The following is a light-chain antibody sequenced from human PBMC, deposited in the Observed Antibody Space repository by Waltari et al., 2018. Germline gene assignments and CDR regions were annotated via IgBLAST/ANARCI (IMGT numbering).Light chain of an antibody. CDR1: QSVSRAS. CDR2: GAS. CDR3: QHYVSLPVT. V-gene: IGKV3-20*01. Sequence: EIVLTQSPGTPSLSPGERATLSCRASQSVSRASAWYQQNPGQAPRLLIYGASNRATGIPDRFSGSGSGTDFSLIISRLEPEDFAVYYCQHYVSLPVTFGQGTKVEIK. J-gene: IGKJ1*01.